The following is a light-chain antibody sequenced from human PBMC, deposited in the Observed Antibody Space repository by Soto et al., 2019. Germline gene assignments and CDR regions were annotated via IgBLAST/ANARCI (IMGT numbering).Light chain of an antibody. V-gene: IGKV3-20*01. Sequence: EIVMTQSPATLSVSPGERATLSCRASQSVSSKLAWYQQKPGQAPRLLIYGASSRATGIPDRFSGSGSGTDFTLTISRLEPEDFAVYYCQQYGNSPITFGQGTRLEIK. J-gene: IGKJ5*01. CDR2: GAS. CDR3: QQYGNSPIT. CDR1: QSVSSK.